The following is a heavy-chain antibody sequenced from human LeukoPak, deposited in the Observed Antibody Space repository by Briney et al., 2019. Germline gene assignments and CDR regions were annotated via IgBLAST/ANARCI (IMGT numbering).Heavy chain of an antibody. Sequence: PSETLSLTCTVSGGSISSYYWSWIRQPAGKGLEWIGRIYTSGSTNYNPSLKSRVTISVDTSKNQFSLKLSSVTAADTAVYYCAKGSSTYSITSYWYFDLWGRGTLVTVSS. J-gene: IGHJ2*01. V-gene: IGHV4-4*07. D-gene: IGHD6-13*01. CDR1: GGSISSYY. CDR3: AKGSSTYSITSYWYFDL. CDR2: IYTSGST.